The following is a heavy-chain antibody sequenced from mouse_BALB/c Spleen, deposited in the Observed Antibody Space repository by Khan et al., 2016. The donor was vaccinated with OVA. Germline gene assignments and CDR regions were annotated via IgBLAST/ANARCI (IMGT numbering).Heavy chain of an antibody. Sequence: EVELVESGPELVRPGALVKISCKASGYSFTGYFMNWVMQSHGKSLEWIGRINPHIGETFYNQRFKDKATLTVDESSSTAHMELRSLASEDSAVYYCTRIYRSDFDYWGQGTTLTVSS. D-gene: IGHD1-1*01. CDR2: INPHIGET. V-gene: IGHV1-20*02. CDR1: GYSFTGYF. CDR3: TRIYRSDFDY. J-gene: IGHJ2*01.